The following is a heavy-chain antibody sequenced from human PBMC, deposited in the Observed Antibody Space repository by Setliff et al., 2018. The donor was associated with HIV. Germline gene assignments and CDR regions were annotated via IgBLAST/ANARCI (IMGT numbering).Heavy chain of an antibody. CDR1: GGSISSSSYY. Sequence: SETLSLTCTVSGGSISSSSYYWGWIRQSPGKGLEWIGSIYYSGSTNYNPSLKSRATISVDTSQNQLSLKLSSVTAADTAMYYCARRMSSGSYYDYWGQGTLVTVSS. V-gene: IGHV4-39*07. CDR3: ARRMSSGSYYDY. CDR2: IYYSGST. D-gene: IGHD1-26*01. J-gene: IGHJ4*02.